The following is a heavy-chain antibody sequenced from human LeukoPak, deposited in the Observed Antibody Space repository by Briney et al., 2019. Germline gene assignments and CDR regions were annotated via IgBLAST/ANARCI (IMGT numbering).Heavy chain of an antibody. Sequence: GGSLRLSCAASGFTFSSYAMGWVRQAPGKGLEWVSAISGSGGSTYYADSVKGRFTISRDNSKNTLYLQMNSLRAEDTAVYYCANGGSIYYFDYWGQGTLVTVSS. J-gene: IGHJ4*02. D-gene: IGHD3-16*01. CDR1: GFTFSSYA. CDR3: ANGGSIYYFDY. V-gene: IGHV3-23*01. CDR2: ISGSGGST.